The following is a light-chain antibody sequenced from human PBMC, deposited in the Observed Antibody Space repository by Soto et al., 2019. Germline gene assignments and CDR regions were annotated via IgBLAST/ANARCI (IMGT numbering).Light chain of an antibody. Sequence: EIVLTQSPATLSLSPGERATLSCRASQSVSSYLAWYQQKPGQAPRLLIYDASNRATGIPARFSGSGSGTDFTLTISSLEPEDFAVYYCQQRSNFFTFGGWTKVEIK. V-gene: IGKV3-11*01. CDR1: QSVSSY. CDR3: QQRSNFFT. J-gene: IGKJ4*01. CDR2: DAS.